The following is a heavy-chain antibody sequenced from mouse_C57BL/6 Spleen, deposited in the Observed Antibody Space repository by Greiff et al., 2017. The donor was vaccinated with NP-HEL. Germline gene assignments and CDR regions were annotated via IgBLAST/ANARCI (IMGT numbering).Heavy chain of an antibody. Sequence: QVHVKQSGAELVRPGASVTLSCKASGYTFTDYEMHWVKQTPVHGLEWIGAIDPETGGTAYNQKFKGKAILTADKSSSTAYMELRSLTSEDSAVYYCTRGGYDGAWCAYWGQGTLVTVSA. CDR3: TRGGYDGAWCAY. CDR1: GYTFTDYE. V-gene: IGHV1-15*01. CDR2: IDPETGGT. D-gene: IGHD2-2*01. J-gene: IGHJ3*01.